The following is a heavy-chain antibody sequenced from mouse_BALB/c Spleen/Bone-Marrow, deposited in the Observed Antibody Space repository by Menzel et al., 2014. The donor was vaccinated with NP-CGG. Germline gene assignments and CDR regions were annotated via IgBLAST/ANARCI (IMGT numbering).Heavy chain of an antibody. J-gene: IGHJ2*01. CDR1: GFTFSSYA. V-gene: IGHV5-9-3*01. D-gene: IGHD2-4*01. CDR2: ISSGGSYT. Sequence: EVKLQESGGGLVKPGGSLKLSCAASGFTFSSYAMSWVRQTPEKRLEWVATISSGGSYTYYPDSVKGRFTISRDNAKNTLYLQMSSLWSEDTAMYYCARHGITRLLDYWGQGTTLTVSS. CDR3: ARHGITRLLDY.